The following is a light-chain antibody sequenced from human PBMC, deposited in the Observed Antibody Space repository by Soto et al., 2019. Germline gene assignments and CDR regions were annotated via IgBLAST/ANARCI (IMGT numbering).Light chain of an antibody. Sequence: QSVRTQPPSVSGAPGQRVTISCTGSSSNIGAGYDVHWYQQLPGTAPKLLIYGNSNRPSGVPDRFSGSKSGTSASLAITGLQAEDEADYYCQSYDSSLSRVFGGGTQLTVL. CDR2: GNS. J-gene: IGLJ2*01. CDR1: SSNIGAGYD. V-gene: IGLV1-40*01. CDR3: QSYDSSLSRV.